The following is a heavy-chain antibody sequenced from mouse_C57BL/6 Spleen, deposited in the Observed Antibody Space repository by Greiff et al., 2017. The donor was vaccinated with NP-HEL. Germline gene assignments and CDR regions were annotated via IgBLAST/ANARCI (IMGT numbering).Heavy chain of an antibody. D-gene: IGHD1-1*01. CDR2: INPNNGGT. CDR3: ARSLYYGSSPYWYFDV. Sequence: EVQLQQSGPELVKPGASVKIPCKASGYTFTDYNMDWVKQSHGKSLEWIGDINPNNGGTIYNQKFKGKATLTVDKSSSTAYMELRSLTSEDTAVYYCARSLYYGSSPYWYFDVWGTGTTVTVSS. V-gene: IGHV1-18*01. J-gene: IGHJ1*03. CDR1: GYTFTDYN.